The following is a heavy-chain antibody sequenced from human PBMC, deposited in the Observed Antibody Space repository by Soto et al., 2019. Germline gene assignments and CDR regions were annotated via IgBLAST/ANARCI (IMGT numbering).Heavy chain of an antibody. CDR2: ISSSSSYI. J-gene: IGHJ4*02. CDR1: GFTFSSYS. CDR3: ARDQGDDSRGDGFDY. Sequence: EVQLVESGGGLVKPGGSLRLSCAASGFTFSSYSMNWVRQAPGKGLEWVSSISSSSSYIYYADSVKGRFTISRDNAKNALYLQMNSLRAEDTAVYYCARDQGDDSRGDGFDYWGRGTLVTVSS. V-gene: IGHV3-21*01. D-gene: IGHD3-22*01.